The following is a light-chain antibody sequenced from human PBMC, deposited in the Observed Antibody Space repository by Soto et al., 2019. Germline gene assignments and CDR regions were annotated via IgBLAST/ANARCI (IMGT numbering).Light chain of an antibody. CDR2: SDD. CDR1: NSNIGRYS. V-gene: IGLV1-44*01. CDR3: AAWDDNLNGPL. Sequence: QSALPQPPSLSGTPGQRGTISCSGSNSNIGRYSVNWYQHFPGTAPKILISSDDERPSGVADRFSGSKSGTSASLAISGLQSEDEAEYYCAAWDDNLNGPLFGGGTKLAVL. J-gene: IGLJ3*02.